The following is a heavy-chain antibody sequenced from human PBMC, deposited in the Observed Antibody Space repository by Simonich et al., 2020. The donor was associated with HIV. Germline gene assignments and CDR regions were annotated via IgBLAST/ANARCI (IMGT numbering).Heavy chain of an antibody. CDR2: ISSSGSTI. CDR1: GFTFSSYE. V-gene: IGHV3-48*03. D-gene: IGHD6-6*01. Sequence: EVQLVESGGGLVQPGGSLRLSCAASGFTFSSYEMNWVRQAQGKGLEWVSYISSSGSTIYYADSVKGRFTISRDNAKNSLYLQMNSLRAEDTAVYYCARVGSSSGWDYWGQGTLVTVSS. CDR3: ARVGSSSGWDY. J-gene: IGHJ4*02.